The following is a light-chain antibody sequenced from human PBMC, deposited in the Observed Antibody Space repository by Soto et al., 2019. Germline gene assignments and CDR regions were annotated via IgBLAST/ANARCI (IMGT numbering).Light chain of an antibody. CDR3: QQYGSSPLT. Sequence: EIVLTQSPGTLSLSPGERATLSCRASQSVSSSYLAWYQQKPGQAPRLLSYGASSRATGIPDRFSGSGSGTDLTLTISRLEPEDFAVYYCQQYGSSPLTFGGGTKVEIK. CDR1: QSVSSSY. J-gene: IGKJ4*01. CDR2: GAS. V-gene: IGKV3-20*01.